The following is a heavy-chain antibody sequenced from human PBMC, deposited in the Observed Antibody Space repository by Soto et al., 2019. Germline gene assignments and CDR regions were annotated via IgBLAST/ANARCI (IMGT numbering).Heavy chain of an antibody. Sequence: QLQLQESGPGLVKPSETLSLTCTVSGGSISSSSYYWGWIRQPPGKGLEWIGSIYYSGSTYYNPSPKSRVTISVVMSKDQFSLKLSSVTAADTAVYFCARLDGSRYAYYVDYWGQGTLVTVSS. J-gene: IGHJ4*02. V-gene: IGHV4-39*01. CDR2: IYYSGST. CDR1: GGSISSSSYY. CDR3: ARLDGSRYAYYVDY. D-gene: IGHD3-9*01.